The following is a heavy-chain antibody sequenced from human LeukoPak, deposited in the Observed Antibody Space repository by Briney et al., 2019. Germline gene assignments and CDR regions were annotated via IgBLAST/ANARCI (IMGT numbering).Heavy chain of an antibody. CDR2: ISSSGSVI. CDR1: GFTFSSYE. V-gene: IGHV3-48*03. D-gene: IGHD3-10*01. CDR3: VREEGVRGAKDASDI. J-gene: IGHJ3*02. Sequence: GGSLRLSCAASGFTFSSYEMNWVRQAPGKGLEWISYISSSGSVIHYADSVKGRFTISRDNAKNSLYLQMNSLRAEDTAVYYCVREEGVRGAKDASDIWGQGTMVTVSS.